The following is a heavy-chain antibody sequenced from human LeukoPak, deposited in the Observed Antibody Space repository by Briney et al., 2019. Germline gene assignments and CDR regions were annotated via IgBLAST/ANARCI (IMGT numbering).Heavy chain of an antibody. J-gene: IGHJ4*02. D-gene: IGHD1-1*01. CDR1: GFIFSNYW. CDR3: TRDWRSTLDY. Sequence: GGSLRLSCAASGFIFSNYWMHWVRQAPGKGLVWVSGINRDGGTTSYADSVKGRFTVFRDNAKNTLFVEMSSLRAEDTAVYYCTRDWRSTLDYWGQGSLVTVSS. CDR2: INRDGGTT. V-gene: IGHV3-74*01.